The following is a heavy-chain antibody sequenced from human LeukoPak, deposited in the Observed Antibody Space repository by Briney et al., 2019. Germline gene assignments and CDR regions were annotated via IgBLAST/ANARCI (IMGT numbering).Heavy chain of an antibody. J-gene: IGHJ3*02. CDR2: IYYSGST. V-gene: IGHV4-59*08. CDR1: GGSISSYY. CDR3: ARHYDSSGYYRDAFDI. Sequence: SETLSLTCTVSGGSISSYYWSWIRQPPGKGLEWIGYIYYSGSTNYNPSLKSRVTISVDTSKNQFSLKLSSVTAADTAVYYCARHYDSSGYYRDAFDIWGQGTMVTVSS. D-gene: IGHD3-22*01.